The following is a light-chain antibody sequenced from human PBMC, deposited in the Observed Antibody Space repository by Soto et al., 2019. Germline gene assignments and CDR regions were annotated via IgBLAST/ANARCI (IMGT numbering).Light chain of an antibody. CDR2: DVT. Sequence: QSVLTQPSSVAGSTGQSVTISCTGTSTDVGGYDFVSWYQQHPGRAPKLMIYDVTKRPSGVPDRFSGSKSGNTASLTISGLQAEDEADYYCCSYAGTYTLVFGGGTKLTVL. CDR3: CSYAGTYTLV. V-gene: IGLV2-11*01. CDR1: STDVGGYDF. J-gene: IGLJ2*01.